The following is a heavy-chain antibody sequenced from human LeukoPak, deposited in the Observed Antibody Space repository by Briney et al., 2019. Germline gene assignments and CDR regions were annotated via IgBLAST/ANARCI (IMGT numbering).Heavy chain of an antibody. D-gene: IGHD4/OR15-4a*01. Sequence: SETLCLTCTVSGGSITNNYWNWHWIRQPQGRGLEWIGYIYYSGSTNYNPSLRSRVTIAVDKSNNRVSLKLNSVTAADTAMYYCARDKSGPTAHYDVFEIWGQGTMVTVSS. CDR2: IYYSGST. J-gene: IGHJ3*02. CDR3: ARDKSGPTAHYDVFEI. V-gene: IGHV4-59*01. CDR1: GGSITNNY.